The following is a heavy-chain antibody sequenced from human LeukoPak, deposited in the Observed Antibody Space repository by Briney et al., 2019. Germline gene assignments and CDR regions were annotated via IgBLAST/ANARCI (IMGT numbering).Heavy chain of an antibody. CDR3: VRLLDIDY. V-gene: IGHV3-74*01. J-gene: IGHJ4*02. CDR1: GSTVSYYG. D-gene: IGHD1-1*01. CDR2: ISREGATT. Sequence: GRCLRLSCAASGSTVSYYGMDWVRQAAGKGLVSVSRISREGATTHYAGSVKGRFTISRDNAKNMVYLQMDSLSAEDTAVYYCVRLLDIDYWGQGTLVTVSS.